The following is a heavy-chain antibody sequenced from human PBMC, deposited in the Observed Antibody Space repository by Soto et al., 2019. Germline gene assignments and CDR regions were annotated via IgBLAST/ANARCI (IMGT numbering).Heavy chain of an antibody. CDR1: GFAFSDYY. CDR2: ISSSSSYI. CDR3: AREVVAVALYYYYYMDV. V-gene: IGHV3-11*06. D-gene: IGHD6-19*01. J-gene: IGHJ6*03. Sequence: GGSLRLSCAASGFAFSDYYMSWIRQAPGKGLEWVSSISSSSSYIYYADSVKGRFTISRDNAKNSLYLQMNSLRAEDTAVYYCAREVVAVALYYYYYMDVWGKGTRSPSP.